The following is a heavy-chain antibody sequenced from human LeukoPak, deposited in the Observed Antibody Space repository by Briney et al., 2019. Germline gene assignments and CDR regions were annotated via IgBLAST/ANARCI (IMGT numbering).Heavy chain of an antibody. CDR1: GVSISSYY. Sequence: PSETLSLTCSVSGVSISSYYWSWIRQSPGKGLEWIGYISYSGDTNYNPSLKSQVTISFDTSKNQFSLQFSSVTAADTAVYCCVRGERLGGDYWGHGTLVTVSS. CDR2: ISYSGDT. V-gene: IGHV4-59*01. CDR3: VRGERLGGDY. D-gene: IGHD3-10*01. J-gene: IGHJ4*01.